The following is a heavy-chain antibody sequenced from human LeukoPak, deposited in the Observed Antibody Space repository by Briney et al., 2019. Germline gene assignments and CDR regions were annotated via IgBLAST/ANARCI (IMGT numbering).Heavy chain of an antibody. CDR1: GFTFSSYW. CDR3: ARVSTYYYDTSGSFGY. Sequence: PGGSLRLSCAASGFTFSSYWMSWVRQAPGKGLEWVANIRQDGSEKYYVDSVKGRFTISRDNAKNSLYLQINSLRAEDTAVYYCARVSTYYYDTSGSFGYWGQGTLVTVSS. CDR2: IRQDGSEK. D-gene: IGHD3-22*01. V-gene: IGHV3-7*01. J-gene: IGHJ4*02.